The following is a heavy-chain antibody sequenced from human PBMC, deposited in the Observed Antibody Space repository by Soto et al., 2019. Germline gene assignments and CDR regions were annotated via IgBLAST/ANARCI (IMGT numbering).Heavy chain of an antibody. CDR1: GGSISSYY. V-gene: IGHV4-59*01. D-gene: IGHD6-6*01. J-gene: IGHJ6*02. Sequence: ETLSHTCTVTGGSISSYYWSWIRQPPGKGLEWIGYIYYSGSTNYNPSLKSRVTISVDTSKNQFSLKLSSVTTADTAVYYCARISGSSSEYYYYYGMDVWGQGTTVTVSS. CDR2: IYYSGST. CDR3: ARISGSSSEYYYYYGMDV.